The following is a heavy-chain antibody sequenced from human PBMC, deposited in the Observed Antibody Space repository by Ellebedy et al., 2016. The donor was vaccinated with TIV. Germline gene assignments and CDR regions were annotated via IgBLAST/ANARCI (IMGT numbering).Heavy chain of an antibody. Sequence: PGGSLRLSCAASGFTFSSYPMSWVRQAPGKGLEWVSAISVNGDRTYYADSVKGRFIISRDNSMDTLHLQMSSLRAEDTAVYYCTKYVRDGPPYFDYWGQGTLVTVSS. CDR3: TKYVRDGPPYFDY. CDR1: GFTFSSYP. J-gene: IGHJ4*02. V-gene: IGHV3-23*01. D-gene: IGHD3-16*01. CDR2: ISVNGDRT.